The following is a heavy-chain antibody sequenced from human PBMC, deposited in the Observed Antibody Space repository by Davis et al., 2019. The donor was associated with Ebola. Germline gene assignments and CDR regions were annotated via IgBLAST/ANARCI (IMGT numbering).Heavy chain of an antibody. CDR1: GYTFNSYY. CDR3: ARGRGHYEYSGGDF. D-gene: IGHD2-21*01. CDR2: INPSGGST. Sequence: ASVKVPCKASGYTFNSYYIHWVRQAPGQGLEWMGIINPSGGSTTYAQKFQGRVTMTRDMSTRTVYMELSSLRSEDTAVYYCARGRGHYEYSGGDFWGQGTLVTVPS. V-gene: IGHV1-46*02. J-gene: IGHJ4*02.